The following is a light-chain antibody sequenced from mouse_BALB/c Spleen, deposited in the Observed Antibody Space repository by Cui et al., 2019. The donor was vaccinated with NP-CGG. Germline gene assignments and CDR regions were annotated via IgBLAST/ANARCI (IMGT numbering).Light chain of an antibody. CDR3: ALWYSNHWV. J-gene: IGLJ1*01. CDR1: TGAVTTSNY. CDR2: GTK. V-gene: IGLV1*01. Sequence: QAVVTQEFLLITSPSETVTLTCRSSTGAVTTSNYANWVQEKPDHLFTCLIGGTKNRAPGVPARFSGSLVGDKAALTITGAQTEDEAIYFCALWYSNHWVFGGGTKLTVL.